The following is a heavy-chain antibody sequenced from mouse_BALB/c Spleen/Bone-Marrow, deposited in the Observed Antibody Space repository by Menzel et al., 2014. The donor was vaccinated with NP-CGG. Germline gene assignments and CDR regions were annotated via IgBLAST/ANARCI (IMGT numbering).Heavy chain of an antibody. CDR2: ISSGSNTI. D-gene: IGHD2-4*01. V-gene: IGHV5-17*02. CDR3: ARRGTMITAGPFAY. CDR1: GFTFSSFG. J-gene: IGHJ3*01. Sequence: EVKVVESGGGLVQPGGSRKLSCAASGFTFSSFGMHWIRQAPEKGLEWVAYISSGSNTIYYEDTVKGRFTISRDNPKNTLFLQMTSLRSEDTAMYYCARRGTMITAGPFAYWGQGTLVTASA.